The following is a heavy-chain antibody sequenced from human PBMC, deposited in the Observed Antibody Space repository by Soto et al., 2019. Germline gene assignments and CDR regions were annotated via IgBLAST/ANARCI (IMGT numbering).Heavy chain of an antibody. V-gene: IGHV3-7*05. CDR1: GFTFSSYW. CDR3: ARADSSSWIDYYYYYGMDV. J-gene: IGHJ6*02. D-gene: IGHD6-13*01. CDR2: IKQDGSEK. Sequence: GGSLRLSCAASGFTFSSYWMSWVRQAPGKGLEWVANIKQDGSEKYYVDSVKGRFTISRDNAKNSLYLQMNSLRAEDTAVYYCARADSSSWIDYYYYYGMDVWGQGTTVTVS.